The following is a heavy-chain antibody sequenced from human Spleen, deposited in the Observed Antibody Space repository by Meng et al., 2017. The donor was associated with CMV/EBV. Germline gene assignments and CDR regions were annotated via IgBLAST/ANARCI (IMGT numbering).Heavy chain of an antibody. CDR1: GFSFIDYA. CDR2: INFDGAMT. Sequence: GESLKISCTASGFSFIDYAMHWVRQVPGKGLEWVSRINFDGAMTTYADSVEGRFTVSRDNAKNTLYLQMNSLRVEDTAFYYCARDLSWNQIGYWGQGTLFTVSS. CDR3: ARDLSWNQIGY. J-gene: IGHJ4*02. D-gene: IGHD1-1*01. V-gene: IGHV3-74*01.